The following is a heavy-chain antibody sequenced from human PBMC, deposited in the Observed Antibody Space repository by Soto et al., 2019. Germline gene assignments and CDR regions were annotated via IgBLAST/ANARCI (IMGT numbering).Heavy chain of an antibody. CDR2: IYYSGST. CDR3: ARLYQSLNYDFWSGFNYYYYYGMDV. D-gene: IGHD3-3*01. V-gene: IGHV4-39*01. Sequence: SETLSLTCTVSGGSISSSSYYWGWIRQPPGKGLEWIGSIYYSGSTYYNPSLKSRVTISVDTSKNQISLKLSSVTAADTAVYYCARLYQSLNYDFWSGFNYYYYYGMDVWGQGTTVTVSS. CDR1: GGSISSSSYY. J-gene: IGHJ6*02.